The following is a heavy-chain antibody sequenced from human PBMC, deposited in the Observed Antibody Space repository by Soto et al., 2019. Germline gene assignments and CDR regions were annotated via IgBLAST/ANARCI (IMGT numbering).Heavy chain of an antibody. Sequence: EVQLLESGGGLVQPGGSLRLSCVASGLTFRNYAMNWVRQAPGKGLELVSPISGSGANTFYIGSVKGRFTISRDNSKNTLYLQMNSLRAEDTAVYYCAKSQTSEYSGSPLDSWGQGTLVTVSS. CDR3: AKSQTSEYSGSPLDS. D-gene: IGHD1-26*01. V-gene: IGHV3-23*01. J-gene: IGHJ4*02. CDR1: GLTFRNYA. CDR2: ISGSGANT.